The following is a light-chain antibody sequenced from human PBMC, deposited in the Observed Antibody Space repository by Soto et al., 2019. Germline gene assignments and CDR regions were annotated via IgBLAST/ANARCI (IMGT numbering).Light chain of an antibody. J-gene: IGKJ2*01. CDR1: QSISSY. Sequence: DIQMTQSPSSLSASVGDRVTITCRASQSISSYLNWYQQKPGKAPNLLIYSTSTLQSGVPSRFSGSVSWTDFTLTISSLQPEDFATYYCQQGYSTPYTFGQGTKLE. V-gene: IGKV1-39*01. CDR2: STS. CDR3: QQGYSTPYT.